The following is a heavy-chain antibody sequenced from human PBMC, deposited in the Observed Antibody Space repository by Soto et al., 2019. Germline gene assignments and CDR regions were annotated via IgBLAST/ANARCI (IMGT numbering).Heavy chain of an antibody. D-gene: IGHD5-12*01. CDR1: VYSFTSYW. Sequence: PGESLKISCKGSVYSFTSYWISWVRQMPGKGLEWMGRIDPSDSYTNYSPSFQGHVTISADKSISTAYLQWSSLKASDTAMYYCAGISVEMATINYYYGMDVLGQGTMVTVSS. V-gene: IGHV5-10-1*01. J-gene: IGHJ6*02. CDR2: IDPSDSYT. CDR3: AGISVEMATINYYYGMDV.